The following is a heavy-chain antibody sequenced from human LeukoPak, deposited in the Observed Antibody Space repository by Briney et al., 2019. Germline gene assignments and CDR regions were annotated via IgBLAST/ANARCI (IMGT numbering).Heavy chain of an antibody. CDR3: ARLKGNSAFFDN. CDR2: TSSSGRTP. J-gene: IGHJ4*02. V-gene: IGHV3-48*03. D-gene: IGHD4-23*01. CDR1: GFIFRNYE. Sequence: GGFLRLSCAASGFIFRNYEMNWVRQAPGKGLEWVSYTSSSGRTPYYADSVKGRFTISKDNAKNSLYLQMNSLRAEDTAVYYCARLKGNSAFFDNWGQGTLVTVSS.